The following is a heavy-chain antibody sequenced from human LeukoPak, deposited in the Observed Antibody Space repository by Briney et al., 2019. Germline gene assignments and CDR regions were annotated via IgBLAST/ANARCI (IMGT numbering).Heavy chain of an antibody. CDR2: ISYDGSNK. D-gene: IGHD1-7*01. V-gene: IGHV3-30*18. J-gene: IGHJ4*02. Sequence: GRSLRLSCAASGFTFSSYGMHWVRQAPGKGLEWVAVISYDGSNKYYTDSVKGRFTISRDNSKNTLYLQVNSLRAEDTAVYYCAKDSWNCFLGGSRPRHFDYWGQGTLVTVSS. CDR1: GFTFSSYG. CDR3: AKDSWNCFLGGSRPRHFDY.